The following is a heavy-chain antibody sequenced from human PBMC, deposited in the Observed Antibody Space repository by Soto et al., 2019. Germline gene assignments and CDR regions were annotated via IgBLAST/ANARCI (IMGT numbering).Heavy chain of an antibody. CDR1: GYKFGSYA. J-gene: IGHJ4*02. CDR2: IGGGGIGS. Sequence: DVHLLESGGGLVQPGGSLRLSCVASGYKFGSYAMLWVRQAPEKGLEGISTIGGGGIGSYYADSVKGRFTISRDNSKNTLYLQMNSLRAEDTGVYYCAKDPRLELRGVDSWGQGTQVTVSS. V-gene: IGHV3-23*01. CDR3: AKDPRLELRGVDS. D-gene: IGHD1-7*01.